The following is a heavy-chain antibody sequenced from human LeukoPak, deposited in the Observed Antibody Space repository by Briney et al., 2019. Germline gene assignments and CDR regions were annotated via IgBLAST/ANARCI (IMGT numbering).Heavy chain of an antibody. J-gene: IGHJ4*02. CDR3: ARGSYYYDSSGYYYPDY. CDR2: INHSGST. Sequence: GSLRLSCAGSRFIFSDYYMNWIRQAPGKGLEWIGEINHSGSTNYNPSLKSRVTISVDTSKNQFSLKLSSVTAADTAVYYCARGSYYYDSSGYYYPDYWGQGTLVTVSS. V-gene: IGHV4-34*01. CDR1: RFIFSDYY. D-gene: IGHD3-22*01.